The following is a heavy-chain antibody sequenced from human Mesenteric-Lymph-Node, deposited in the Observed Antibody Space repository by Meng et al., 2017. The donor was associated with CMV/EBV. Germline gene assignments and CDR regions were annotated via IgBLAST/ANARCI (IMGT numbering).Heavy chain of an antibody. CDR2: ISSSSSYI. D-gene: IGHD3-3*01. Sequence: GGSLRLSCAASGFTFSSYSMNWVRQAPGKGLEWVSSISSSSSYIYYADSVKGRFTISRDNAKNSLYRQMNSLRAEDTAVYYCARDSNDFWSGYRNWFDPWGQGTLVTVSS. J-gene: IGHJ5*02. V-gene: IGHV3-21*01. CDR1: GFTFSSYS. CDR3: ARDSNDFWSGYRNWFDP.